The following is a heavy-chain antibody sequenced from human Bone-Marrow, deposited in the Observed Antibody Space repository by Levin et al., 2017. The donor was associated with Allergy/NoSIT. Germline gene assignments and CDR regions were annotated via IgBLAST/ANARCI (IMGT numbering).Heavy chain of an antibody. J-gene: IGHJ4*02. Sequence: HAGGSLRLSCAASGFIVSNNYMSWVRQAPGKGLEWVSVLYNGGSTDYSDSVKGRFTIFRDNSKNTLHLQMNSLSAEDTAVYFCAREGSVAATPYFDLWGQGTLVTVSS. V-gene: IGHV3-53*01. CDR1: GFIVSNNY. CDR2: LYNGGST. CDR3: AREGSVAATPYFDL. D-gene: IGHD2-15*01.